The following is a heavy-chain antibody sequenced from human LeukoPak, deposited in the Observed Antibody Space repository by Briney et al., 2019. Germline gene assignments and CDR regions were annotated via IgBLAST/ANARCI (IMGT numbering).Heavy chain of an antibody. Sequence: PGGSLRLSCAASGFTFSSYSMNWVRQAPGKGLEWVSYISSSSSTIYYADSVKGRFTISRDNAKNSLYLQMNSLRAEDTAVYYCAREGPPYYYDSSGYYYSGQGTLVTVSS. D-gene: IGHD3-22*01. CDR3: AREGPPYYYDSSGYYY. CDR1: GFTFSSYS. V-gene: IGHV3-48*01. J-gene: IGHJ4*01. CDR2: ISSSSSTI.